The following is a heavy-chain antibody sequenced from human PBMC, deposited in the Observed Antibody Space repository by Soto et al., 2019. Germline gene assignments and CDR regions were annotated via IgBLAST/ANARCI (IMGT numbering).Heavy chain of an antibody. D-gene: IGHD1-26*01. CDR3: ARLTRPYSGSYHWWFDP. CDR1: GGSITNSSYY. CDR2: IYYSGTT. J-gene: IGHJ5*02. V-gene: IGHV4-39*01. Sequence: QLQLQESGPGLVKPSETLSLTCTVSGGSITNSSYYWGWFRQPPGKGLEWIGTIYYSGTTYYNPSLKSRVTISVDTAKNQFSLRLISVTAADTAGYYSARLTRPYSGSYHWWFDPWGRGTLVTVSS.